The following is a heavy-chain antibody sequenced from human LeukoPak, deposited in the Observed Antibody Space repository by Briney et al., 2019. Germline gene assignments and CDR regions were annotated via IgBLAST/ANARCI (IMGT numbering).Heavy chain of an antibody. D-gene: IGHD3-22*01. CDR3: ARRHYYDSRGAFDI. CDR2: IYTSGST. CDR1: GGSISSYY. Sequence: SETLSLTCTVSGGSISSYYWSWIRQPAGKGLEWIGRIYTSGSTNYNPSLKSRVTVSVDTSKNQFSLKLSSVTAADTAVYYCARRHYYDSRGAFDIWGQGTMVTVSS. J-gene: IGHJ3*02. V-gene: IGHV4-4*07.